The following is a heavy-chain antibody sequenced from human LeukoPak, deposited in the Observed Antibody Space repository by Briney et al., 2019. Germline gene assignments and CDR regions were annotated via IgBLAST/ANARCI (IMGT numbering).Heavy chain of an antibody. CDR1: GGTFSSYA. V-gene: IGHV1-69*04. D-gene: IGHD5-18*01. Sequence: SVKVSCKASGGTFSSYAISWVRQAPGQGLEWMGRIIPILGIANYAQKFQGRATITADKSTSTAYMELSSLRSEDTAVYYCARDVDTAMVPTRYFDYWGQGTLVTVSS. J-gene: IGHJ4*02. CDR3: ARDVDTAMVPTRYFDY. CDR2: IIPILGIA.